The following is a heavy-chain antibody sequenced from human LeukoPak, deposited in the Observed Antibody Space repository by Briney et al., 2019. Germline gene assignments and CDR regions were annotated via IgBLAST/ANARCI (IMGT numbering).Heavy chain of an antibody. D-gene: IGHD3-3*01. V-gene: IGHV1-3*01. CDR3: ATETTYYDFWSGRDAFDI. CDR2: INAGNGNT. Sequence: ASVKVSCKASGYTFTSYAMHWVRQAPGQRLEWMGWINAGNGNTKYSQKFQGRVTMTEDTSTDTAYMELSSLRSEDTAVYYCATETTYYDFWSGRDAFDIWGQGTMVTVSS. CDR1: GYTFTSYA. J-gene: IGHJ3*02.